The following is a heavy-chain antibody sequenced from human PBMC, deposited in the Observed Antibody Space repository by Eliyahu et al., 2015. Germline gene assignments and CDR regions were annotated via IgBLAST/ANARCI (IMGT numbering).Heavy chain of an antibody. D-gene: IGHD3-3*01. CDR3: ARPTIFGRGDFDF. J-gene: IGHJ4*02. V-gene: IGHV4-39*01. CDR2: IYYGGST. Sequence: GWIRQSPGKGLEWIGSIYYGGSTYHNPSLKSRVTLSVDTSKNQFSLKLSSVTAADTAVYYCARPTIFGRGDFDFWGQGTLV.